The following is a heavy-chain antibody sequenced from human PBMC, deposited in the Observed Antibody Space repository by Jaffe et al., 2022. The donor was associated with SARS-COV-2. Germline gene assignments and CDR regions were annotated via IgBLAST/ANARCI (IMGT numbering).Heavy chain of an antibody. D-gene: IGHD6-19*01. CDR1: GYTFTSYY. J-gene: IGHJ4*02. Sequence: QVQLVQSGAEVKKPGASVKVSCKASGYTFTSYYMHWVRQAPGQGLEWMGIINPSGGSTSYAQKFQGRVTMTRDTSTSTVYMELSSLRSEDTAVYYCARPSLPSGQWLSWGYWGQGTLVTVSS. CDR3: ARPSLPSGQWLSWGY. V-gene: IGHV1-46*01. CDR2: INPSGGST.